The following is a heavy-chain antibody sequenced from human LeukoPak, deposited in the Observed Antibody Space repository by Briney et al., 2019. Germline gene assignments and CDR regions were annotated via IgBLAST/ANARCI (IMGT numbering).Heavy chain of an antibody. CDR2: ISWNSGSI. Sequence: GGSLRLSCAASGFTYDDYAMHWVRQAPGKGLEWVSGISWNSGSIGYADSVKGRFTISRDNAKNSLYLQMNSLRAEDTAVYYCASGPSMTTVTTAFDYWGQGTLVTVSS. J-gene: IGHJ4*02. D-gene: IGHD4-17*01. CDR1: GFTYDDYA. V-gene: IGHV3-9*01. CDR3: ASGPSMTTVTTAFDY.